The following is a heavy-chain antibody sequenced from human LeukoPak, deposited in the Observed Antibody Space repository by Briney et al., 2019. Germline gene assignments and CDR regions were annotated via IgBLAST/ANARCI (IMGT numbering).Heavy chain of an antibody. CDR1: GFTFSSYA. CDR2: ISGSGCST. CDR3: AKATVYYDSSGYPYYFDY. J-gene: IGHJ4*02. Sequence: GGSLRLSCAASGFTFSSYAMSWVRQAPGKGLEWVSAISGSGCSTYYADSVKGRFTISRDNSKNTLYLQMNSLRAEDTAVYYCAKATVYYDSSGYPYYFDYWGQGTLVTVSS. V-gene: IGHV3-23*01. D-gene: IGHD3-22*01.